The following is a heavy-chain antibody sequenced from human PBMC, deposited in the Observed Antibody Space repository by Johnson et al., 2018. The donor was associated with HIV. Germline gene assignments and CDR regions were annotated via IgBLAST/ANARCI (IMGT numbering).Heavy chain of an antibody. CDR3: ARDGVYSSPWDAFDI. CDR2: IKEDGSEE. D-gene: IGHD6-19*01. V-gene: IGHV3-7*05. Sequence: QLVESGGGLVQPGGSLRLSCAASGFSFSNYWMSWVRQAPGKGLEWVANIKEDGSEEYYVDSMEGRFTISRDNAKNSLYLQMDNLRVEDTAMYYCARDGVYSSPWDAFDIWGQGTMVTVSS. J-gene: IGHJ3*02. CDR1: GFSFSNYW.